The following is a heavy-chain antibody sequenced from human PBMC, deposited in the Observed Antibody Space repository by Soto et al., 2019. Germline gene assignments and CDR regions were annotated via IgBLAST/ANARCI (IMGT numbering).Heavy chain of an antibody. Sequence: QVQLVQSGAEVKKPGSSVKVSCKASRGTFSSYAISWVRQAPGQGLEWMGGIIPIFGTANYAQKFQGRVTITADKSTSTAYMELSSLRSEDTAVYYCASYGSITGTRYYFDYWGQGTLVTVSS. CDR2: IIPIFGTA. D-gene: IGHD1-20*01. V-gene: IGHV1-69*06. J-gene: IGHJ4*02. CDR3: ASYGSITGTRYYFDY. CDR1: RGTFSSYA.